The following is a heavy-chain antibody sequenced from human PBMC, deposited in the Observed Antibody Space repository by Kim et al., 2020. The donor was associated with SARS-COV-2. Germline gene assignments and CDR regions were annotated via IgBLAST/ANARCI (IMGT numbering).Heavy chain of an antibody. Sequence: SETLSLTCTVSGGSISSYYWSWIRQPPGKGLEWIGYIYYSGSTNYNPSLKSRVTISVDTSKNQFSLKLSSVTAADTAVYYCARALADDFWCGYPSNYDPWGQGTLVTVSS. CDR3: ARALADDFWCGYPSNYDP. D-gene: IGHD3-3*01. CDR1: GGSISSYY. CDR2: IYYSGST. V-gene: IGHV4-59*01. J-gene: IGHJ5*02.